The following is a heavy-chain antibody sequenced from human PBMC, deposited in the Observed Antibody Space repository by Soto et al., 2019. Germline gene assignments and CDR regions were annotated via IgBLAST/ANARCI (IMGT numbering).Heavy chain of an antibody. D-gene: IGHD3-22*01. J-gene: IGHJ3*02. V-gene: IGHV4-4*02. CDR1: GGSISSSNW. Sequence: SETLSLTCAVSGGSISSSNWLSWVRQPPGKGLEWIGEIYHSGSTNYNPSLKSRVTISVDKSKNQFSLKLSSVTAADTAVYYCARDGATYYYDSSGYYLGAFDIWGQGTMVTVSS. CDR2: IYHSGST. CDR3: ARDGATYYYDSSGYYLGAFDI.